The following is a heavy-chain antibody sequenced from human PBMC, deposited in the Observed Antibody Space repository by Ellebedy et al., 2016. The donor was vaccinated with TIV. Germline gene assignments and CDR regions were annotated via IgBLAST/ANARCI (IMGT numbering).Heavy chain of an antibody. D-gene: IGHD3-16*02. CDR1: GFTFSSYA. Sequence: GESLKISXAASGFTFSSYAMSWVRQAPGKGLEWVSAISGSGGSTYYADSVKGRFTISRDNSKNTLYLQMNSLRAEDTAVYYCAKGGLRLGELSSWGQGTLVAVSS. CDR2: ISGSGGST. J-gene: IGHJ4*02. V-gene: IGHV3-23*01. CDR3: AKGGLRLGELSS.